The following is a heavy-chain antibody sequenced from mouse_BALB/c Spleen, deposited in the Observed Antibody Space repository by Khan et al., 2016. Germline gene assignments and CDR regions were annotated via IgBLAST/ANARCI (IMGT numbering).Heavy chain of an antibody. CDR1: GFTFTDYY. J-gene: IGHJ1*01. Sequence: EVELVEPGGGLVQPGGSLRLSCATSGFTFTDYYMSWVRLPPGKALDRLGFIRNKANGYTTEYSASVKGRFTISRHNSQSILYLQMNTLRAEDSATYYCASGIEFFCSIYWYFDVWCGVTTVTVSS. V-gene: IGHV7-3*02. D-gene: IGHD1-1*01. CDR2: IRNKANGYTT. CDR3: ASGIEFFCSIYWYFDV.